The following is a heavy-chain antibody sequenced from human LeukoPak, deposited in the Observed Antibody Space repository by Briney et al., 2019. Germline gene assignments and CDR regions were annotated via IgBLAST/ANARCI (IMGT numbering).Heavy chain of an antibody. CDR2: IHQSGST. D-gene: IGHD1-26*01. V-gene: IGHV4-4*02. Sequence: SGTLSLTCTVSGDSISGTNWWSWVRQSPGKTLEWIGDIHQSGSTYYNASLMGRVTISLDTSENRLSLKLNSVSAADTAVYYCARGRLLSGSRHPDYFAYWGQGTLVTVSS. CDR1: GDSISGTNW. CDR3: ARGRLLSGSRHPDYFAY. J-gene: IGHJ4*02.